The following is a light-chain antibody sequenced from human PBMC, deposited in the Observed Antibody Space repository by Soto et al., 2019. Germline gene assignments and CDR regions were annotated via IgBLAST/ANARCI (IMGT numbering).Light chain of an antibody. CDR3: SSHAGSSVV. CDR1: SSDVGGYNY. CDR2: DVT. J-gene: IGLJ1*01. V-gene: IGLV2-11*01. Sequence: QSALTQPRSVSGSPGQSVTISCTGTSSDVGGYNYVSWYQQHPGKAPKLMIYDVTTRPSGVTDRFSGSKSGNTASLTISGLQADDEADYYCSSHAGSSVVFGTGTKVTVL.